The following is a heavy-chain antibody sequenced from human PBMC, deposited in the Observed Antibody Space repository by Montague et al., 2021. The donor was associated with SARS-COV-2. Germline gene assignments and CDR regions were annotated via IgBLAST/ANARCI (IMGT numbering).Heavy chain of an antibody. J-gene: IGHJ6*02. Sequence: SETLSLTCAVYGGSFSGYYWSWIRQPPGEGLEWVGEISHSGSTSYNPSLQSRVTISVDTSKNQFSLKLSSATAADTAAYYCARAPFRPLCVPGYDGMDVWGQGTTVTVSS. D-gene: IGHD2-2*01. CDR3: ARAPFRPLCVPGYDGMDV. CDR1: GGSFSGYY. V-gene: IGHV4-34*01. CDR2: ISHSGST.